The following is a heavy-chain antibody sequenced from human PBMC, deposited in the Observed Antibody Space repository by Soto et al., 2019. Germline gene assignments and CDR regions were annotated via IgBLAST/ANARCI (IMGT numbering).Heavy chain of an antibody. D-gene: IGHD1-1*01. CDR2: ISYDGSNK. CDR1: GFTFSNNA. Sequence: QVQLVESGGGVVQPGRSLRLSCAASGFTFSNNAMDWVRQAPGKGLEWVAVISYDGSNKYIAESVKGRFTISRDNSKDTRFLQMNSLGAEDAAVYYFARGTTTSAFSAMDVWGQGTTVTVSS. CDR3: ARGTTTSAFSAMDV. V-gene: IGHV3-30-3*01. J-gene: IGHJ6*02.